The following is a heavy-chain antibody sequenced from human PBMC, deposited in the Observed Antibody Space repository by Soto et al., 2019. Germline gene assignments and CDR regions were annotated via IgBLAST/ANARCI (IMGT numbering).Heavy chain of an antibody. D-gene: IGHD2-21*01. CDR2: MSYDGNSK. V-gene: IGHV3-30-3*01. Sequence: QVQLVESGGGVVQPGRSLGLSCAASGFTFSSYSMHWVRQAPGKGLEWVAAMSYDGNSKYFADSVKGRFTISRDNSKNTLSLQMNSLGAEDSAVYYCARGRTVRDHDDFDLWGQGTLVTVSS. CDR1: GFTFSSYS. CDR3: ARGRTVRDHDDFDL. J-gene: IGHJ4*02.